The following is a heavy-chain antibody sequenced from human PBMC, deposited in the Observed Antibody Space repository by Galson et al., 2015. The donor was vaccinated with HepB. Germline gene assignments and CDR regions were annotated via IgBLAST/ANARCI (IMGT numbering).Heavy chain of an antibody. J-gene: IGHJ4*02. CDR1: GFTVSNTY. D-gene: IGHD2-15*01. CDR3: ASPFCTGGSCYPLWY. CDR2: IYSGGAT. V-gene: IGHV3-53*01. Sequence: SLRLSCAASGFTVSNTYMNWVRQAPGKGLEWVSVIYSGGATYYEDSVKGRFTISRDNSKNTLYLHVHNLRAEDTAVYYCASPFCTGGSCYPLWYWGQGTLVTVSS.